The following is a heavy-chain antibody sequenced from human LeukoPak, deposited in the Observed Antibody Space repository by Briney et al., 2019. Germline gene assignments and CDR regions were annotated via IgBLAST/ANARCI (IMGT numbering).Heavy chain of an antibody. CDR2: ISGSDSRT. V-gene: IGHV3-23*01. Sequence: PGGSLRLSCAASGFTFRSYAMNWVRQAPGKGLEWVSSISGSDSRTDYADSVKGRFTISRDNSKNTLHLQMNSLRAEDTAVYYCARDRGYSYGNKIDYWGQGTLVTVSS. CDR3: ARDRGYSYGNKIDY. D-gene: IGHD5-18*01. CDR1: GFTFRSYA. J-gene: IGHJ4*02.